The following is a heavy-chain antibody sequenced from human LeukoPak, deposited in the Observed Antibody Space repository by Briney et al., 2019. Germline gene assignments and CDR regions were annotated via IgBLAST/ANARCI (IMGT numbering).Heavy chain of an antibody. Sequence: SETLSLTCTVSGDSISRYYWSWIRQPPGKGLEWIAFIHYSGSTKYNPSLESRATISLDTSRNQFSLKLTSMSAADTAVYYCARLTTRPGGIRPLIMDFWGQGTLVTVSS. CDR2: IHYSGST. V-gene: IGHV4-59*01. J-gene: IGHJ4*02. CDR1: GDSISRYY. D-gene: IGHD3-10*01. CDR3: ARLTTRPGGIRPLIMDF.